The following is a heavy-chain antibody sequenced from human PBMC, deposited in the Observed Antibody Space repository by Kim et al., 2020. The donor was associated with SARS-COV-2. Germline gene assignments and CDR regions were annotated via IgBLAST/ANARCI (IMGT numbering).Heavy chain of an antibody. CDR2: ISYDGSNK. Sequence: GGSLRLSCAASGFTFSSYGMHWVRQAPGKGLEWVAVISYDGSNKYYADSVKGRFTISRDNSKNTLYLQMNSLRAEDTAVYYCAKIVVDADYGDIDYWGQGTLVTVSS. CDR1: GFTFSSYG. J-gene: IGHJ4*02. V-gene: IGHV3-30*18. CDR3: AKIVVDADYGDIDY. D-gene: IGHD4-17*01.